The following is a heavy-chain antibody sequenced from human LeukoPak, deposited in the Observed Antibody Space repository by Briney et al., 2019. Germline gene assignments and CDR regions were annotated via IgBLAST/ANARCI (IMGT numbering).Heavy chain of an antibody. J-gene: IGHJ4*02. D-gene: IGHD3-22*01. CDR2: ISSSSNTI. Sequence: QPGGSLRLSCAASGFTFSTYSMNWFRQAPGKGLEWVSYISSSSNTIYYADSVKGRFTISRDNTKNSLYLQMNSLRAEDTAVYYCARDLGHDIMPSFDFWGQGTLVTVSS. V-gene: IGHV3-48*04. CDR3: ARDLGHDIMPSFDF. CDR1: GFTFSTYS.